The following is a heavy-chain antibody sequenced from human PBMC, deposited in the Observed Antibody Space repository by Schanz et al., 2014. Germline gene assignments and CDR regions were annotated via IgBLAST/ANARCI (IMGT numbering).Heavy chain of an antibody. D-gene: IGHD6-13*01. CDR3: ARDGEAAAGCDY. V-gene: IGHV1-69*08. CDR2: IIPILDKT. J-gene: IGHJ4*02. Sequence: QVQLVQSGAEVKKPGSSVKVSCKASGGTFSSSTLTWVRQAPGQGLEWMGRIIPILDKTNYAQKFQGRVTMTRHTSISTAYMELSSLRSEDTAVYYCARDGEAAAGCDYWGEGTLVIASA. CDR1: GGTFSSST.